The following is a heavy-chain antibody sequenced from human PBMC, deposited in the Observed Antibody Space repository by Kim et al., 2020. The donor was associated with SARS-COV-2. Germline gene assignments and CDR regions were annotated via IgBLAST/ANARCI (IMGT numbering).Heavy chain of an antibody. Sequence: ASVKVSCKVSGYTLTEFSMHWVRQAPGKGLEWMGGFDPEDGATIYAQKFQGRVTMTEDTSTDTAYMELSSLRSEDTAVYYCATDRSSGWYYFDYWGQGTLVSVSS. CDR3: ATDRSSGWYYFDY. D-gene: IGHD6-19*01. V-gene: IGHV1-24*01. J-gene: IGHJ4*02. CDR1: GYTLTEFS. CDR2: FDPEDGAT.